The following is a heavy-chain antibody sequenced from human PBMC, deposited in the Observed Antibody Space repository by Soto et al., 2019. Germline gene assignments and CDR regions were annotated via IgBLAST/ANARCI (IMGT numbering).Heavy chain of an antibody. CDR2: INSDGSST. Sequence: GGPLRLACPAAGVTSSSCRLHWVSQAPGKGLVWVSRINSDGSSTSYADSVKGRFTISRDNAKNTLYLQMNSLRAEDTAVYYCAREEAYYGDSGDAFDIWGQGTMVTVSS. J-gene: IGHJ3*02. V-gene: IGHV3-74*01. D-gene: IGHD4-17*01. CDR1: GVTSSSCR. CDR3: AREEAYYGDSGDAFDI.